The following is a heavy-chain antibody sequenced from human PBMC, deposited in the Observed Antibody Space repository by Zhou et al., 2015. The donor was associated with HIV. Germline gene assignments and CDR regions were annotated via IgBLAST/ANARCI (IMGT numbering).Heavy chain of an antibody. Sequence: QVQLVQSGAEVKKPGSSVKVSCKASGGTFSSYAISWVRQAPGQGLEWMGGIIPIFGTANYAQKFQGRVTITADESTSTAYMELSSLRSEDTAVYYCASEYCSGGSCYSAFDYWGQGTLVTVSS. CDR1: GGTFSSYA. V-gene: IGHV1-69*01. D-gene: IGHD2-15*01. J-gene: IGHJ4*02. CDR2: IIPIFGTA. CDR3: ASEYCSGGSCYSAFDY.